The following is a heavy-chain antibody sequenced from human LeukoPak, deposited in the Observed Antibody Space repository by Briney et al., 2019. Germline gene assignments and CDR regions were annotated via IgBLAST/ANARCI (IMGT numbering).Heavy chain of an antibody. J-gene: IGHJ4*02. V-gene: IGHV1-2*02. D-gene: IGHD2-21*02. CDR1: GYIFTDDY. Sequence: ASVKVSCKASGYIFTDDYMHWVRQAPGQGLEWMGWMNPNNGATKYAQKFQGRVTMTRDTSINVAYMELARLTSDDTAVYFCARDVWRWLGGRYFDFWGQGTLVTVSS. CDR2: MNPNNGAT. CDR3: ARDVWRWLGGRYFDF.